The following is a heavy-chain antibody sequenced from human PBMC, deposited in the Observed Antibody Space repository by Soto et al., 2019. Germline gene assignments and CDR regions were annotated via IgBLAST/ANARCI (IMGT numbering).Heavy chain of an antibody. Sequence: ASVKVSCKASGYTFTSYGISWVRQAPGQGLEWMGWISAYNGNTNYAQKLQGRVTMTTDTSTSTAYMELRSLRSDVTAVYYCAREGYCSSTSCALDYWGQGTLVTVSS. CDR3: AREGYCSSTSCALDY. D-gene: IGHD2-2*01. CDR2: ISAYNGNT. J-gene: IGHJ4*02. V-gene: IGHV1-18*01. CDR1: GYTFTSYG.